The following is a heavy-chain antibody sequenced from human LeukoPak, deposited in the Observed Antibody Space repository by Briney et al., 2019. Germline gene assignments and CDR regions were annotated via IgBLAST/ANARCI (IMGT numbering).Heavy chain of an antibody. CDR2: IRYDGINK. J-gene: IGHJ4*02. CDR3: ARDDKRGYSYGWKY. D-gene: IGHD5-18*01. Sequence: GGSLRLSCAASGFIFSSYGMHWVRQAPGKGLEWVAFIRYDGINKYYADSVKGRFTVSRDNSKNTLYLQMNSLRAEDTGVYYCARDDKRGYSYGWKYWGQGTLVTVSS. V-gene: IGHV3-30*02. CDR1: GFIFSSYG.